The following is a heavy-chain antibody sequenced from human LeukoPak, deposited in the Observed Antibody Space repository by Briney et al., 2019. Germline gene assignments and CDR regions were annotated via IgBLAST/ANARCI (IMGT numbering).Heavy chain of an antibody. CDR2: ISGSGGRT. CDR1: GFTFSSYA. V-gene: IGHV3-23*01. D-gene: IGHD2-15*01. CDR3: ANLAVVAASQYYFDY. Sequence: GGSLRLSCAASGFTFSSYAMSWVRQAPGKGLEWVSVISGSGGRTYYADSVKGRFTISRDNSKNTLYLQMNSLRAEDTAVYYCANLAVVAASQYYFDYWGRGTLVTVSS. J-gene: IGHJ4*02.